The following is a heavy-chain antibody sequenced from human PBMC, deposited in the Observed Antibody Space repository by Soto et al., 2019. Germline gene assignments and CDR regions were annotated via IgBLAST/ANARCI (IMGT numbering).Heavy chain of an antibody. CDR3: ARLKRWIHSRTAYFDY. D-gene: IGHD5-18*01. CDR2: IYPGDSDT. V-gene: IGHV5-51*01. CDR1: GYSFTSYW. J-gene: IGHJ4*02. Sequence: GESLKISCKGSGYSFTSYWIGWVRQMPGKGLEWMGIIYPGDSDTRYSPSFQGQVTISADKSISTAYLQWSSLKASDTAMYYCARLKRWIHSRTAYFDYWGQGTPVPVSS.